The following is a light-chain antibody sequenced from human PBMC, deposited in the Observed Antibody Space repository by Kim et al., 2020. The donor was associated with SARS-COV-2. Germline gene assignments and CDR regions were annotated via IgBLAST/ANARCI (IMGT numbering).Light chain of an antibody. CDR3: QQTYST. CDR1: QSVKNY. CDR2: AAS. V-gene: IGKV1-39*01. J-gene: IGKJ2*01. Sequence: DIQMTQSPSFLSASVGDTVTITCRASQSVKNYLNWYQQKPEKAPKLLIYAASTLQTGVPSRFSGSGSGTDFTLTISSLQPEDSATYYCQQTYSTFGQGTKLEI.